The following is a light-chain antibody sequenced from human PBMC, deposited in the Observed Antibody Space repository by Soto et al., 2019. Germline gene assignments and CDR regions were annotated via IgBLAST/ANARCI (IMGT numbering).Light chain of an antibody. J-gene: IGKJ1*01. CDR1: QSFNSIY. V-gene: IGKV3-15*01. CDR2: GAS. CDR3: QHYNYWPPKT. Sequence: IVLTQSPGTLSLSPGERATLSCIAIQSFNSIYLAWYQQKPGQAPRLLIYGASTRATGIPARFSGSGSGTEFTLTISSLQSEDFAVYYCQHYNYWPPKTFGQGTKVDIK.